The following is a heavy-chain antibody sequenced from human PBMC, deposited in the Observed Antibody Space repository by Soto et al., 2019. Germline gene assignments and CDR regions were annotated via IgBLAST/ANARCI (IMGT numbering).Heavy chain of an antibody. D-gene: IGHD6-19*01. J-gene: IGHJ6*02. CDR2: ISGSGGST. CDR1: GFTFSSYA. Sequence: HPGGSLRLSCAASGFTFSSYAMSWVRQAPGKGLEWVSAISGSGGSTYYADSVKGRFTISRDNSKNTLYLQMNSLRAEDTAVYYCAKDLDGYSSGWYRHYYGMDVWGQGTTVTVSS. V-gene: IGHV3-23*01. CDR3: AKDLDGYSSGWYRHYYGMDV.